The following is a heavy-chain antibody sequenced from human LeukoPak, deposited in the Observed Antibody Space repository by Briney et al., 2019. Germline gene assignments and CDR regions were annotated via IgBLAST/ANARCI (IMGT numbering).Heavy chain of an antibody. CDR3: ARVRTSKRGYSYGLPDY. CDR2: ISGSGDHT. D-gene: IGHD5-18*01. CDR1: RFTFSSYA. J-gene: IGHJ4*02. Sequence: PGGSLRLSCTASRFTFSSYALSWVRQAPGKGLEWVSAISGSGDHTYYADSVKGRFTISRDNSKNTLYLQMNSLRAEDTAVYYCARVRTSKRGYSYGLPDYWGQGTLVTVSS. V-gene: IGHV3-23*01.